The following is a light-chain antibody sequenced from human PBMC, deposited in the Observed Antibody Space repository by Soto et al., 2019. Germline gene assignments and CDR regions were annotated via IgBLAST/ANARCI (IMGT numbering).Light chain of an antibody. CDR1: SSDIGNNY. CDR3: GTWDSSLSAGV. CDR2: DNN. Sequence: QSVLTQPPSVSAAPGQKVTISCSGSSSDIGNNYVSWYQQLPGTAPKLLIYDNNKRPSGIPDRFSGSKSGTSATLGITGLLTGDEADYYCGTWDSSLSAGVFGGGTKLTVL. J-gene: IGLJ2*01. V-gene: IGLV1-51*01.